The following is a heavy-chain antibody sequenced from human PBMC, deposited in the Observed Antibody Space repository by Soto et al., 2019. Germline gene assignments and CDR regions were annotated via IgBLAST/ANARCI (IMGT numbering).Heavy chain of an antibody. J-gene: IGHJ4*02. Sequence: ASVKVYCKASGYTFTSYDINWVRQATGQELEWMGWMNPNSGNTGYAQKFQGRVTMTRNTSISTAYMELSSLRSEDTAVYYCARVPRREQWLVPRKYYFDYWGQGTLVTVSS. CDR1: GYTFTSYD. CDR3: ARVPRREQWLVPRKYYFDY. D-gene: IGHD6-19*01. V-gene: IGHV1-8*01. CDR2: MNPNSGNT.